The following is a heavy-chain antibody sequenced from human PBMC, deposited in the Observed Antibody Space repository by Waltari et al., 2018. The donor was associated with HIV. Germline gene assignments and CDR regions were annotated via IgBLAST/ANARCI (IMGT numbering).Heavy chain of an antibody. CDR2: IYYTGRA. Sequence: QLQLHESGPGLVKPSETLSLTCTVSGGSVSSSSYFWCWIRQPPGKGLEWIGRIYYTGRAYYNPSLKGRVTIAVDTSKNQFSLKVTSVTAADTAVYYCARHALRVGAAYWNFDLWGRGTLVTVSS. CDR3: ARHALRVGAAYWNFDL. D-gene: IGHD1-26*01. J-gene: IGHJ2*01. V-gene: IGHV4-39*01. CDR1: GGSVSSSSYF.